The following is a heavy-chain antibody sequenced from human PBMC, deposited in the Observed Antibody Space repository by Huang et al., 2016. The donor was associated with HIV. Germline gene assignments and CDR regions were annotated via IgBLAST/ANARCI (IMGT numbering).Heavy chain of an antibody. CDR3: ARDRDFYDSSGYWGFNYFDY. J-gene: IGHJ4*02. D-gene: IGHD3-22*01. CDR1: GYAFTSYY. V-gene: IGHV1-46*01. Sequence: QVQLVQSGAEVKKPGASVKVSCKASGYAFTSYYMHWVRQAPGQGLGWMGIIKPSDGSTSYAQKFQGRVTTTRDTSTNTVFMELSSLRSEDTAVYYCARDRDFYDSSGYWGFNYFDYWGQGTLVTVSS. CDR2: IKPSDGST.